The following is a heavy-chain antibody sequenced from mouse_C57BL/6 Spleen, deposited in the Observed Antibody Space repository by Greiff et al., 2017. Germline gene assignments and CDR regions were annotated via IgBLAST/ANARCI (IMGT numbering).Heavy chain of an antibody. CDR1: GYTFTNYW. CDR3: ARRDDGYQYYYAMDY. CDR2: IYPGGGYT. D-gene: IGHD2-3*01. J-gene: IGHJ4*01. V-gene: IGHV1-63*01. Sequence: VQLQQSGAELVRPGTSVKMSCKASGYTFTNYWIGWAKQRPGHGLEWIGDIYPGGGYTNYNEKFKGKATLTADKSSSTAYMQFRSLTSEDSAIYYCARRDDGYQYYYAMDYWGQGTSVTVSS.